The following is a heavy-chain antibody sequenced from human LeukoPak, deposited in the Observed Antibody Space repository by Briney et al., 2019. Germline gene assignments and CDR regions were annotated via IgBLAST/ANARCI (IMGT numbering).Heavy chain of an antibody. D-gene: IGHD6-6*01. V-gene: IGHV1-18*01. Sequence: GASVKVSCKASGYTFTSYGISWVRQAPGQGLEWMGWISAYNGNTNYVQKLQGRVTLTTDTSTSTAYMELRSLRSDDTAVYYCARDSSSSGNVYFDYWGQGTLVTVSS. J-gene: IGHJ4*02. CDR1: GYTFTSYG. CDR2: ISAYNGNT. CDR3: ARDSSSSGNVYFDY.